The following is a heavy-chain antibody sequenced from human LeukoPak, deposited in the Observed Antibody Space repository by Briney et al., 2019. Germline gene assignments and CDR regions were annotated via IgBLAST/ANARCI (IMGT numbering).Heavy chain of an antibody. CDR2: IHGDGST. D-gene: IGHD2-21*02. Sequence: GGSLRLSCAASGFTVSSKYMSWVRQAPGKGLEWVSVIHGDGSTYYADSAKGRFTISRDNSKNTLYLQMNSLRAEDTAVYYYARGESSDCTCIDYWGQGTLVTVSS. J-gene: IGHJ4*02. CDR3: ARGESSDCTCIDY. CDR1: GFTVSSKY. V-gene: IGHV3-53*01.